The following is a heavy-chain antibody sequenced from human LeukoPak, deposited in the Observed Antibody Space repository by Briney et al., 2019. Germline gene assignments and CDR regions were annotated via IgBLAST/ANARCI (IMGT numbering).Heavy chain of an antibody. CDR2: IYYSGST. Sequence: PSETLSLTCTVSGGSISSSNSYWGWIRQPPGKGLEWIGSIYYSGSTYYNPSLKSRVTISVDTSKNQFSLKLSSVTAADTAVYYCARDRLSSSAADAFDIWGQGTMVTVSS. V-gene: IGHV4-39*07. CDR1: GGSISSSNSY. CDR3: ARDRLSSSAADAFDI. D-gene: IGHD6-6*01. J-gene: IGHJ3*02.